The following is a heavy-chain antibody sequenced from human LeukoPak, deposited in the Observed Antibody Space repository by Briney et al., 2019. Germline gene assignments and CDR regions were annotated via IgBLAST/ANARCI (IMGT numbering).Heavy chain of an antibody. CDR3: ARRRDLYSGSYYPFDY. CDR1: GYSFTSYW. J-gene: IGHJ4*02. CDR2: IYPGDSDT. D-gene: IGHD1-26*01. Sequence: AGESLKISCKGSGYSFTSYWIGWVRQMPGKGLEWMGIIYPGDSDTRYSPSFQGQVTISADKFISTAYLQWSSLKASDTAMYYCARRRDLYSGSYYPFDYWGQGTLVTVSS. V-gene: IGHV5-51*01.